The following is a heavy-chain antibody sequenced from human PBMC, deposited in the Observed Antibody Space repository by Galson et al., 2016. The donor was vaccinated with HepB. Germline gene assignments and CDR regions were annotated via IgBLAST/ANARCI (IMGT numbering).Heavy chain of an antibody. CDR1: GDSINTGSHY. V-gene: IGHV4-39*07. CDR3: AKDNWNDEGGWFDP. J-gene: IGHJ5*02. D-gene: IGHD1-1*01. Sequence: ETLSLTCSVSGDSINTGSHYWGWVRQPPGRGLEWIGSISYTGDPYYNPSLKSRVTISVDTSTNQFSLNLRSVTAADTAVYYCAKDNWNDEGGWFDPWGQGTLTTVSS. CDR2: ISYTGDP.